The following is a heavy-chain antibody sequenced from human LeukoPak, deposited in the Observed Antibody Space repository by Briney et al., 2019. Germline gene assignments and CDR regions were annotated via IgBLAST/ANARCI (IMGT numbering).Heavy chain of an antibody. Sequence: ASVKVSCKASGYTFTSYYMHWVRQAPGQGLEWMGIINPSGGSTSYAQKFQGRVTMTRDMSTSTVYMELSRLRSDDTAVYYCARVEGYSYGYNWFDPWGQGTLVTVSS. J-gene: IGHJ5*02. CDR2: INPSGGST. CDR1: GYTFTSYY. CDR3: ARVEGYSYGYNWFDP. D-gene: IGHD5-18*01. V-gene: IGHV1-46*01.